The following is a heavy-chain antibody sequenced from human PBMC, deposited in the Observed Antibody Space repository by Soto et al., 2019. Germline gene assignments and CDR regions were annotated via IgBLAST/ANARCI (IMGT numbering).Heavy chain of an antibody. CDR3: AKCTAVGCYSPFDP. J-gene: IGHJ5*02. CDR2: VHPETGST. V-gene: IGHV1-8*02. CDR1: GYSFRSYD. D-gene: IGHD2-15*01. Sequence: ASVKVSCKGSGYSFRSYDITWVRQAPGQGLEWMGWVHPETGSTGYAQRFQGRVSMTSDTSRNTTYMELSDLRVEDTAVYYCAKCTAVGCYSPFDPWGQGTQVTVSS.